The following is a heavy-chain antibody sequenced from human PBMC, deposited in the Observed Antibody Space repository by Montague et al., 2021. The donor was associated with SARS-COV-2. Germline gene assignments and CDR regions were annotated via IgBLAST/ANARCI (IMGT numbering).Heavy chain of an antibody. CDR1: GGSISSPDYY. D-gene: IGHD4-17*01. J-gene: IGHJ4*02. CDR3: ARAAMNTVTKTDY. Sequence: SETLSLTCTVSGGSISSPDYYWGWIRQSPGKGLEWIGSISYAGRTYYNPSLRSRVSFSMDTSKNHFSLSLNSVTAADTAVYYCARAAMNTVTKTDYWGQGTLVTVSS. CDR2: ISYAGRT. V-gene: IGHV4-39*02.